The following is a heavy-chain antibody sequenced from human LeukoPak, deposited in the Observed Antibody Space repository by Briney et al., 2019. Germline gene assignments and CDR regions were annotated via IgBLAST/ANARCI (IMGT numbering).Heavy chain of an antibody. CDR3: ARDSPARPNPKKEYPIGDY. CDR2: ISSSGSTI. V-gene: IGHV3-48*02. J-gene: IGHJ4*02. CDR1: GFTLSNYT. D-gene: IGHD2-2*01. Sequence: GGSLRLSCAASGFTLSNYTMNWVRQPPGKGLEWVSYISSSGSTIYYADSVKGRFTISRDNAKNSLYLQMNSLRDEDTAVYYCARDSPARPNPKKEYPIGDYWGQGTLVTVSS.